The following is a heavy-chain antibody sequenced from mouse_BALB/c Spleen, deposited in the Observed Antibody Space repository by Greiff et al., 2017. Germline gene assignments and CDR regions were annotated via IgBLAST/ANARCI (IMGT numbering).Heavy chain of an antibody. CDR3: ARSSLLRGYFDV. D-gene: IGHD1-1*01. CDR2: INPYNDGT. Sequence: LVESGPELVKPGASVKMSCKASGYTFTSYVMHWVKQKPGQGLEWIGYINPYNDGTKYNEKFKGKATLTSDKSSSTAYMELSSLTSEDSAVYYCARSSLLRGYFDVWGAGTTVTVSA. CDR1: GYTFTSYV. J-gene: IGHJ1*01. V-gene: IGHV1-14*01.